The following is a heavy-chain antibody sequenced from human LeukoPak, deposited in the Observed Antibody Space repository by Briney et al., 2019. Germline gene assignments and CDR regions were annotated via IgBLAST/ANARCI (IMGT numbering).Heavy chain of an antibody. CDR3: ARVRAPRNVLYGMDV. CDR1: GGSFSGYY. D-gene: IGHD3-10*01. CDR2: INHSGST. Sequence: PSETLSLTCAVYGGSFSGYYWSWIRQPPGKGLEWIGEINHSGSTNYNPSLKSRVTISVDTSKNQFSLKLSSVTAADTAVYYCARVRAPRNVLYGMDVWGQGTTVTVSS. V-gene: IGHV4-34*01. J-gene: IGHJ6*02.